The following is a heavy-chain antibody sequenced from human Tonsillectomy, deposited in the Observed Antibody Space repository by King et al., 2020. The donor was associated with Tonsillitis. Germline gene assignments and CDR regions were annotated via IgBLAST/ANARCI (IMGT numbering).Heavy chain of an antibody. J-gene: IGHJ6*03. CDR2: IYYSGST. CDR3: ARQRITMIVDYYYYMDV. CDR1: GGSISSSSYY. Sequence: QLQESGPGLVKPSETLSLTCTVSGGSISSSSYYWGWIRQPPGKGLEWIGSIYYSGSTYSNPSLKSRVTISVDTSKTQFSLKLSSVTAADTAVYYCARQRITMIVDYYYYMDVWGKGTTVTVSS. V-gene: IGHV4-39*01. D-gene: IGHD3-22*01.